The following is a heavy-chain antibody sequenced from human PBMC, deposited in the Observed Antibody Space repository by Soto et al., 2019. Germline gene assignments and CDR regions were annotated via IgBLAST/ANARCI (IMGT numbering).Heavy chain of an antibody. V-gene: IGHV1-18*01. CDR1: GYTFTSYG. D-gene: IGHD5-12*01. CDR2: ISAYNGNT. Sequence: ASVKVSCKASGYTFTSYGISWVRQAPGQGLEWMGWISAYNGNTNYAQKLQGRVTMTTDTSTSTAYMELRSLRSDDTAVYYCAAQSGAGIVATIVTEPGFDYWGQGTLVTVSS. J-gene: IGHJ4*02. CDR3: AAQSGAGIVATIVTEPGFDY.